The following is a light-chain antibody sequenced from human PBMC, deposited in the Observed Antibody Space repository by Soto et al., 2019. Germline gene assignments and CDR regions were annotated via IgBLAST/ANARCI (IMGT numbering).Light chain of an antibody. J-gene: IGKJ1*01. CDR1: QSISSW. CDR3: QQYET. V-gene: IGKV1-5*01. CDR2: DAT. Sequence: DIQMTQSPSTLSASVGDRVTITCRASQSISSWLAWYQQKPGKAPKLLIYDATSLESGVPSRFSGSGSGTEFTLTISSLQPDDFATYYCQQYETFGRGTKVEIK.